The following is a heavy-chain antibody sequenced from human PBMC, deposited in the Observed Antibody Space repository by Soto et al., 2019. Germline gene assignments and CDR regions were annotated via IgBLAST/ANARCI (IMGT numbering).Heavy chain of an antibody. CDR1: SESFSSFY. V-gene: IGHV4-34*01. CDR3: ARGANWRVSWYFDL. J-gene: IGHJ2*01. CDR2: INHSGST. D-gene: IGHD1-1*01. Sequence: LEILSLTCAVYSESFSSFYWSLIRQPPGKGLEWIGEINHSGSTNYNPSLKSRVTISVDTSRNQFSLNLNSMTAADTAVYYCARGANWRVSWYFDLWGRGTLVTVSS.